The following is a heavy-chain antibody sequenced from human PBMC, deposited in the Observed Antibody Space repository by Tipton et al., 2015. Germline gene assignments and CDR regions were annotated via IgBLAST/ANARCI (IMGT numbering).Heavy chain of an antibody. D-gene: IGHD5-18*01. J-gene: IGHJ4*02. Sequence: TLSLTCTVSAGSISSGDYYWSWIRQHPGKGLEWIGFIYYSGSTTYNPSLKSRVNISQDTSENQFSLNLKSVTAADTAVYYCARAFGYRYTPRLDFDTWGQGTLVTVSS. CDR2: IYYSGST. V-gene: IGHV4-31*03. CDR3: ARAFGYRYTPRLDFDT. CDR1: AGSISSGDYY.